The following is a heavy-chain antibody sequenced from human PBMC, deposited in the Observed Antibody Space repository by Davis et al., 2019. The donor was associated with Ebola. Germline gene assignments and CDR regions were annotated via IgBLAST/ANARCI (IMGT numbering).Heavy chain of an antibody. CDR2: ISSDSDYI. D-gene: IGHD2-21*02. J-gene: IGHJ6*02. Sequence: GESLKISCAASGFTFSTYSMSWVRQAPGKGLEWVSSISSDSDYIYYADSVKGRFTISRDNAKNSLYLQMNSLRAEDTAVYYCARVGVTGMAYEFDYYYYGMDVWGQGTTVTVSS. CDR3: ARVGVTGMAYEFDYYYYGMDV. V-gene: IGHV3-21*01. CDR1: GFTFSTYS.